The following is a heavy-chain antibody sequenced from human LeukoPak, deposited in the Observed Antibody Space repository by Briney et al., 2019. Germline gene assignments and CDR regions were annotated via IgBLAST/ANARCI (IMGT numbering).Heavy chain of an antibody. D-gene: IGHD3-10*01. CDR2: INPNSGVT. CDR3: ARDRSGILGYYYNGMDV. CDR1: GYTFTGYH. V-gene: IGHV1-2*02. Sequence: GASVKVSCKASGYTFTGYHVHWVRQAPGQGLEWLGGINPNSGVTNYAQKFQGRVTMTRHTSITTAHMELSRLRSDDTAVYYCARDRSGILGYYYNGMDVWGQGTTVTVSS. J-gene: IGHJ6*02.